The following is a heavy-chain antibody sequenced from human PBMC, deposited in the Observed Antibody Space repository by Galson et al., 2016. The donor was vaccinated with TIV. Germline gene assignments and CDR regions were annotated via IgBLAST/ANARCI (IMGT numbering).Heavy chain of an antibody. J-gene: IGHJ4*02. CDR2: ISGSGDNT. D-gene: IGHD2-2*02. V-gene: IGHV3-23*01. CDR1: GFTFSSYA. CDR3: AKGKGSSCYSGEDY. Sequence: SLRLSCAASGFTFSSYAMNWVRQAPGKGLEWVSAISGSGDNTFYAGSVKGRFTISRDNSKNTLYMQMSSLRAEDTALYYCAKGKGSSCYSGEDYWGQGTLVTVSS.